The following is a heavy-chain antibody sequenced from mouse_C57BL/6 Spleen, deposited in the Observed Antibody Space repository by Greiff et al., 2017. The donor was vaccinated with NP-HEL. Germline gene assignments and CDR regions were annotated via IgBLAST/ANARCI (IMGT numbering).Heavy chain of an antibody. CDR2: IYPGSGNT. D-gene: IGHD2-4*01. CDR3: ARSQIYYDSCYAMDY. J-gene: IGHJ4*01. Sequence: QVQLKESGAELVRPGASVKLSCKASGYTFTDYYINWVKQRPGQGLEWIARIYPGSGNTYYNEKFKGKATLTAEKSSSTAYMQLSSLTSEDSAVYFCARSQIYYDSCYAMDYWGQGTSVTVSS. V-gene: IGHV1-76*01. CDR1: GYTFTDYY.